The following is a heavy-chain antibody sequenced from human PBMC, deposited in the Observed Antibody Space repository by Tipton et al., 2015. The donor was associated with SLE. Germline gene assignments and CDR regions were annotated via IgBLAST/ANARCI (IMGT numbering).Heavy chain of an antibody. Sequence: SLRLSCEASGFTLRNYALHWVRQAPGTGLEWVAVISSDGSDKYYADSVKGRFTISRDNSKNTLFLQMNSLRVEDTAVYYCARAPEYYYFWRGALDLWGQGTMVTVST. CDR3: ARAPEYYYFWRGALDL. V-gene: IGHV3-30*04. CDR1: GFTLRNYA. D-gene: IGHD3-3*01. CDR2: ISSDGSDK. J-gene: IGHJ3*01.